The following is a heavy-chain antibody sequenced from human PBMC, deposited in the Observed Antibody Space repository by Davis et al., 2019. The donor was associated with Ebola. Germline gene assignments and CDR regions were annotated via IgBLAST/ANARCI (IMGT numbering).Heavy chain of an antibody. CDR1: GFTVSSNY. D-gene: IGHD7-27*01. J-gene: IGHJ4*02. V-gene: IGHV3-66*01. Sequence: GESLKISCAASGFTVSSNYMSWVRQAPGKGLEWVSVIYSGGSTYYADSVKGRFTISRDNSKNTLYLQLSSLRADDTAVYYCANLPGDSPRDFWGQGTLVTVSS. CDR3: ANLPGDSPRDF. CDR2: IYSGGST.